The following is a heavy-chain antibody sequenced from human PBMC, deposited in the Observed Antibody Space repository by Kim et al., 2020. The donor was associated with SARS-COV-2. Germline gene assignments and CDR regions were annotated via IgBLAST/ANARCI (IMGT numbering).Heavy chain of an antibody. CDR2: IYYSGST. Sequence: SETLSLTCTVSGGSISSYYWSWIRQPPGKGLEWIGYIYYSGSTNYNPSLKSRVTISVDTSKNQFSLKLSSVTAADTAVYYCARAVGYCSSTSCFNWFDSWGQGTLVTVSS. D-gene: IGHD2-2*01. J-gene: IGHJ5*01. V-gene: IGHV4-59*13. CDR1: GGSISSYY. CDR3: ARAVGYCSSTSCFNWFDS.